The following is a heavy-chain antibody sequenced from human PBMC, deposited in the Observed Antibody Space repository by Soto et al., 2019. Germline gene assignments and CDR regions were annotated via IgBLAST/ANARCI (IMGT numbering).Heavy chain of an antibody. Sequence: QVQLVESGGGVVQPGRSLRLSCAACGFTFSSYAMHWVRQAPGKGLEWVAVISYDGSNKYYADSVKGRFTISRDNSKNTLYLQMNSLRAEDTAVYYCARDLYYYDSSGQLDYWGQGTLVTVSS. V-gene: IGHV3-30-3*01. D-gene: IGHD3-22*01. CDR3: ARDLYYYDSSGQLDY. CDR2: ISYDGSNK. CDR1: GFTFSSYA. J-gene: IGHJ4*02.